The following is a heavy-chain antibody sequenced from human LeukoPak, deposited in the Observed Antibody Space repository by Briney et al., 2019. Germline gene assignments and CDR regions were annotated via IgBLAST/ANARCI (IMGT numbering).Heavy chain of an antibody. D-gene: IGHD6-13*01. V-gene: IGHV3-7*03. CDR2: IKQDGSEK. CDR1: GFTFSSYW. Sequence: GGSLRLSCAASGFTFSSYWMSWVRQAPRRGLEWVANIKQDGSEKYYVDSVKGRFTISRDNAKNSLYLQMNSLRAEDTAVYYCARDQAAAGFDYWGQGTLVTVSS. J-gene: IGHJ4*02. CDR3: ARDQAAAGFDY.